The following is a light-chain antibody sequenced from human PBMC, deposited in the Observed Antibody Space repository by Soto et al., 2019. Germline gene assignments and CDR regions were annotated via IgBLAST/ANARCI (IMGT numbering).Light chain of an antibody. J-gene: IGKJ4*01. CDR2: GAS. V-gene: IGKV3-20*01. CDR3: QQYGSSPLT. Sequence: EIVLTQSPATLSLSPGEIATLSFSASQSVSSSYLAWYQQKPGQAPRLLIYGASSRATGIPDRFSGSGSGTDFTLTISRLESEDFAVYYCQQYGSSPLTFGGGTKVDIK. CDR1: QSVSSSY.